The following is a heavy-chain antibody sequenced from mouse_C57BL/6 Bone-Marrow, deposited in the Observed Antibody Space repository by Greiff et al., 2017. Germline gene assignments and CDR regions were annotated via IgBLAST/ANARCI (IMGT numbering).Heavy chain of an antibody. Sequence: EVQLQQSGPGLVKPSQSLSLTCSVTGYSITSGYYWNWIRQFPGNKLEWMGYISYDGSNNYNPSLKNRISITRDTSKNQFFLKLNSVTTEDTATYYCARDLFYYYGSPWGQGTLVTVSA. J-gene: IGHJ3*01. V-gene: IGHV3-6*01. CDR3: ARDLFYYYGSP. CDR2: ISYDGSN. CDR1: GYSITSGYY. D-gene: IGHD1-1*01.